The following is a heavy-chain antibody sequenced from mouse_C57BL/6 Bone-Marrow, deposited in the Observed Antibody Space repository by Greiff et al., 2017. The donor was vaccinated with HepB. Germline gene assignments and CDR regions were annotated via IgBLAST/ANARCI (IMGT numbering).Heavy chain of an antibody. CDR2: IYPRSGNT. J-gene: IGHJ1*03. Sequence: VQLQQSGAELARPGASVKLSCKASGYTFTSYGISWVKQRTGQGLEWIGEIYPRSGNTYYNEKFKGKATLTADKYSSTAYMELRSLTSEDSAVYFCARDPYWYFDVWGTGTTVTVSS. CDR3: ARDPYWYFDV. V-gene: IGHV1-81*01. CDR1: GYTFTSYG.